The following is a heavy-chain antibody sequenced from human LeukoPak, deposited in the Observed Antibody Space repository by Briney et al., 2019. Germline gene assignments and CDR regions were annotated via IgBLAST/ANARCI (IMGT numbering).Heavy chain of an antibody. J-gene: IGHJ5*02. V-gene: IGHV3-30*04. D-gene: IGHD3-10*01. CDR2: ISYDGSNK. CDR1: GFTFSSYA. Sequence: GGSLRLSCAASGFTFSSYAMHWVRQAPGKGLEWVAVISYDGSNKYYADSVKGRSTISRDNSKNTLYLQMNSLRAEDTAVYYCARDRTPAGTMVRGVTLLKPNWFDPWGQGTLVTVSS. CDR3: ARDRTPAGTMVRGVTLLKPNWFDP.